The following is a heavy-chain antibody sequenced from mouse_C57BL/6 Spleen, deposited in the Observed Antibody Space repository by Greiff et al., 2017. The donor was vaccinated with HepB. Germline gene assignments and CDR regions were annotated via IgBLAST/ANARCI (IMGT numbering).Heavy chain of an antibody. Sequence: QVQLQQSGAELVKPGASVKISCKASGYAFSSYWMNWVKQRPGKGLEWIGQIYPGDGDTNYNGKFKGKATLTADKSSSTAYMQLSSLTSEDSAVYFCARECTTVGDAWFAYWGQGTLVTVSA. V-gene: IGHV1-80*01. CDR1: GYAFSSYW. J-gene: IGHJ3*01. D-gene: IGHD1-1*01. CDR2: IYPGDGDT. CDR3: ARECTTVGDAWFAY.